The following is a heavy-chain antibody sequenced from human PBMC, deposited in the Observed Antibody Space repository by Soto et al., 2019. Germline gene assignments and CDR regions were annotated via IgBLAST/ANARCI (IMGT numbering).Heavy chain of an antibody. Sequence: QVQLVQSGAEVKKPGASVKVSCKASGYIFTNHNIHWVRQAPGQGLAWMGIINPSGGSTNYFQKFQGRNTKSRETSTSTVYMELSSVRSEDTAVYFCARADYYDSSGFYYDCWGQGTLVTVSS. D-gene: IGHD3-22*01. V-gene: IGHV1-46*01. CDR3: ARADYYDSSGFYYDC. CDR2: INPSGGST. J-gene: IGHJ4*02. CDR1: GYIFTNHN.